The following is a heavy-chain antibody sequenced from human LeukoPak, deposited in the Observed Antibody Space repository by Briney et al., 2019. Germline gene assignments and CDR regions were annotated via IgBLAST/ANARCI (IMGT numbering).Heavy chain of an antibody. J-gene: IGHJ4*02. D-gene: IGHD5-24*01. CDR3: VRGNYNFDY. Sequence: SQTISLTCAISGESVSSTGASWNWIRQSPSRGLEWLGRTYYRSQWYYEYALSVKSRIIVAPDTSKNQFSLQLNSVTPEDTGVYYCVRGNYNFDYWGQGSLVTVSS. CDR2: TYYRSQWYY. V-gene: IGHV6-1*01. CDR1: GESVSSTGAS.